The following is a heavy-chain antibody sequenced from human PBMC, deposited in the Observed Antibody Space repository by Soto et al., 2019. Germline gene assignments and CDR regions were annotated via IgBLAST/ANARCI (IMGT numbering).Heavy chain of an antibody. CDR1: GFTLSGYD. V-gene: IGHV3-13*01. CDR3: AKDRGDQSIVGATTTNYYYYYSMDV. D-gene: IGHD1-26*01. CDR2: IGSAGDA. J-gene: IGHJ6*02. Sequence: GGSLRLSCAASGFTLSGYDIHWVRQATGKGLEWVSGIGSAGDAYYEDSVKGRFTISRDNSKNTLYLQMNSLRAEDTAVYYCAKDRGDQSIVGATTTNYYYYYSMDVWGQGTTVTVS.